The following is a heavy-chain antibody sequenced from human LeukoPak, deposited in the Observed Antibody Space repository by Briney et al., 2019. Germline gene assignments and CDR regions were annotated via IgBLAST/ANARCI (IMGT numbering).Heavy chain of an antibody. CDR1: GFTFSDYY. CDR2: ISSGGDST. J-gene: IGHJ4*02. CDR3: ARDGADPNYSGDTCYYSLFDY. Sequence: GGSLRLPCAASGFTFSDYYMTWIRQAPGKGLEWVSYISSGGDSTKYADSVKGRFSISRDNAKNSLYLQMNSLRAEDTAVYYCARDGADPNYSGDTCYYSLFDYWGQGTLVTVSS. V-gene: IGHV3-11*06. D-gene: IGHD2-15*01.